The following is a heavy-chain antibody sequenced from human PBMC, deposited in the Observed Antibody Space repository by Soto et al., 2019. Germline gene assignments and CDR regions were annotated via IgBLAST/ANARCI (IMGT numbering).Heavy chain of an antibody. CDR2: ISGSGDNT. J-gene: IGHJ4*02. CDR1: GFTFSNYV. V-gene: IGHV3-23*01. Sequence: EVHLLDSGGGLVQPGGSLRLSCAASGFTFSNYVMSWVRQAPGKGLEWVSSISGSGDNTYSAYAVKGLFTISRENSKNPLFQQMNSLRAEDTSVYYCAKLPFVRALGFDYWGQGTLVTVSS. CDR3: AKLPFVRALGFDY. D-gene: IGHD3-10*01.